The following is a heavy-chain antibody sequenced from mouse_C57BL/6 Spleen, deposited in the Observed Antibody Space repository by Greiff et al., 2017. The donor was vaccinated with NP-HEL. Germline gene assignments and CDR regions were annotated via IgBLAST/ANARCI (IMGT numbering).Heavy chain of an antibody. V-gene: IGHV1-82*01. CDR2: IYPGDGDT. Sequence: VQLQQSGPELVKPGASVKISCKASGYAFSSSWMNWVKQRPGKGLEWIGRIYPGDGDTNYNGKFKGKATLTADKSSSTAYMQLSSLTSEDSAVYFCARYESTHWYFDVWGTGTTVTVSS. CDR3: ARYESTHWYFDV. CDR1: GYAFSSSW. D-gene: IGHD5-1*01. J-gene: IGHJ1*03.